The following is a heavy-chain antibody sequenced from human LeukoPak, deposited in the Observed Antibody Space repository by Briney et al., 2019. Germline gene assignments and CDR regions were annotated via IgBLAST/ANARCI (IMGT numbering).Heavy chain of an antibody. J-gene: IGHJ4*02. CDR2: IYSSGST. Sequence: PSETLSLTCTVSGGSISSSSYYWGWLRQPPGKGLEWIVSIYSSGSTYYNPSLKSRVTISVDTSKNQFSLKLSSVTAADTAVYYCARVPRTYYYDSSGTTYYFDYWGQGTLVTVSS. CDR1: GGSISSSSYY. D-gene: IGHD3-22*01. CDR3: ARVPRTYYYDSSGTTYYFDY. V-gene: IGHV4-39*01.